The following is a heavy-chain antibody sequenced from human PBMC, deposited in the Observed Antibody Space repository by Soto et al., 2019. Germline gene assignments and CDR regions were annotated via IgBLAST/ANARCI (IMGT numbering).Heavy chain of an antibody. CDR1: GFTFRDYY. Sequence: GGSLRLSCAASGFTFRDYYMSWIRQAPGKGLEWVSYISSSGSTIYYADSVKGRFTISRDNAKNSLYLQMNSLRAEDTAVYYCARDRARGYDYSDYWGQGTLVTASS. D-gene: IGHD5-12*01. CDR2: ISSSGSTI. J-gene: IGHJ4*02. CDR3: ARDRARGYDYSDY. V-gene: IGHV3-11*01.